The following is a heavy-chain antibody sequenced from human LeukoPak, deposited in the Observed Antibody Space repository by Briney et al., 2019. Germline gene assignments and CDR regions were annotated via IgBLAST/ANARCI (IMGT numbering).Heavy chain of an antibody. CDR2: ISYTGTS. J-gene: IGHJ5*02. D-gene: IGHD3-9*01. V-gene: IGHV4-39*07. CDR1: GGSISGSGYL. Sequence: PSETLSLTCAVSGGSISGSGYLWAWLRQPPGKGLEWIATISYTGTSYYNPSLKSRVTMSVDTSKNLFSLNLNSLTAADTAVYYCAKEGSDHDTFTGYPYNWYDPWGQGSLVTVSS. CDR3: AKEGSDHDTFTGYPYNWYDP.